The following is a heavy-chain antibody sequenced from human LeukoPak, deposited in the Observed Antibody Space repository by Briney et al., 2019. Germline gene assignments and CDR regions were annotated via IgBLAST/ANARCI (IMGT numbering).Heavy chain of an antibody. CDR2: ISGYNGNT. CDR1: GYTFTSYG. V-gene: IGHV1-18*01. Sequence: ASVKVSCKASGYTFTSYGISWVRQAPGQGLEWMGWISGYNGNTNYAQKLQGRVTMTTDTSTSTAYMELRSLRSDDTAVYYCARFYCSISDCYGQTNWFDPWGQGTLVTVSS. D-gene: IGHD2-2*01. J-gene: IGHJ5*02. CDR3: ARFYCSISDCYGQTNWFDP.